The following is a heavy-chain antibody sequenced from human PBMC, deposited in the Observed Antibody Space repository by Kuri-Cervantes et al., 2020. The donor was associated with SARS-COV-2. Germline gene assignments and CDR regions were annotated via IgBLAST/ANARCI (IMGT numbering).Heavy chain of an antibody. Sequence: SQTLSLTCAVYGGSFSGYYWSWIRQPPGKGLEWIGEINHSGSTNYNPSLKSRVTISVDTSKNQFSLKLSSVTAADTAVYYCARGAFRIRIQLWDGFDHWGQGTLVTVSS. J-gene: IGHJ4*02. CDR1: GGSFSGYY. D-gene: IGHD5-18*01. CDR2: INHSGST. CDR3: ARGAFRIRIQLWDGFDH. V-gene: IGHV4-34*01.